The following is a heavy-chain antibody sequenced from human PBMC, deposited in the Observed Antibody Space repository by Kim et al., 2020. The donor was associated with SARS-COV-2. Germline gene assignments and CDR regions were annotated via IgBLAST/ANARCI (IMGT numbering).Heavy chain of an antibody. CDR2: INTNTGNP. CDR3: ASGPAYCSSTSCYLWFDP. J-gene: IGHJ5*02. Sequence: ASVKVSCKASGYTFTSYAMNWVRQAPGQGLEWMGWINTNTGNPTYAQGFTGRFVFSLDTSVSTAYLQISSLKAEDTAVYYCASGPAYCSSTSCYLWFDPWGQGTLVTVS. CDR1: GYTFTSYA. V-gene: IGHV7-4-1*02. D-gene: IGHD2-2*01.